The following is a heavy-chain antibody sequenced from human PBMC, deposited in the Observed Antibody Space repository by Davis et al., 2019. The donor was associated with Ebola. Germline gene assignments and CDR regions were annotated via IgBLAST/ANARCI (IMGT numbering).Heavy chain of an antibody. CDR1: GFTFDDYG. CDR2: INWNGGST. CDR3: AREVAVAYFDY. D-gene: IGHD6-19*01. J-gene: IGHJ4*02. Sequence: GETLKISCAASGFTFDDYGMSWVRQAPGKGLEWVSGINWNGGSTGYADSVKGRFTISRDNAKNSLYLQMNSLRAEDTAVYYCAREVAVAYFDYWGQGTLVTVSS. V-gene: IGHV3-20*04.